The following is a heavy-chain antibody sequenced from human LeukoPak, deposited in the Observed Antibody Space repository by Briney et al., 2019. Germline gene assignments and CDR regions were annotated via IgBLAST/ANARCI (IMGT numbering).Heavy chain of an antibody. V-gene: IGHV3-21*01. Sequence: GGSLRLSCAASGFTFSSYSMNWVRQAPGKGPEWVSSISSSSSYIYYADSVKGRFTISRDNAKNSLYLQMNSLRAEDTAVYYCARAVGWLNDYWGQGTLVTVSS. CDR3: ARAVGWLNDY. CDR1: GFTFSSYS. CDR2: ISSSSSYI. J-gene: IGHJ4*02. D-gene: IGHD5-24*01.